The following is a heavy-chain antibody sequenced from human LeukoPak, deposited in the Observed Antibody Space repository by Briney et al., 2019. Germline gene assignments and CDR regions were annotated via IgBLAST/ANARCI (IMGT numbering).Heavy chain of an antibody. CDR3: ARARSGYYRSRWFDP. Sequence: SETLSLTCAVYGGSFSGYYWSWIRQPPGKGLEWIGEINHSGSTNYNPSLKSRVTISVDTSKNQFSLKLSSVTAADTAVYYCARARSGYYRSRWFDPWGQGTLVAVSS. V-gene: IGHV4-34*01. D-gene: IGHD3-3*01. J-gene: IGHJ5*02. CDR2: INHSGST. CDR1: GGSFSGYY.